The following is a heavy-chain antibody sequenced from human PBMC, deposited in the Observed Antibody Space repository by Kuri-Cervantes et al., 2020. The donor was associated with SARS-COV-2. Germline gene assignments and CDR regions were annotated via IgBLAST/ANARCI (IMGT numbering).Heavy chain of an antibody. D-gene: IGHD4-11*01. V-gene: IGHV3-73*01. CDR3: TSLSTVAPFDY. J-gene: IGHJ4*02. CDR2: IRSKANSYAT. Sequence: GESLRLSCAASGFTFSGSAMHWVRQASGKGLEWVGRIRSKANSYATAYAASVKGRFTISRDDSKNTAYLQMNSLKTEDTAVYYCTSLSTVAPFDYWGQGTLVTVSS. CDR1: GFTFSGSA.